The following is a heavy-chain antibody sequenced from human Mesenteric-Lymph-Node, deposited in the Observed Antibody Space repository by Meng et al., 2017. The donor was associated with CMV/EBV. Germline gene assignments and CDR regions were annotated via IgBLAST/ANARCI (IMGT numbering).Heavy chain of an antibody. CDR2: IYYSGST. CDR1: GAISTSS. J-gene: IGHJ2*01. CDR3: AGGITRDL. V-gene: IGHV4-59*01. D-gene: IGHD3-10*01. Sequence: SETLSLTCTVCGAISTSSCNWSRQPPGKGLEWIGYIYYSGSTNYNPSLKSRVTISVDTSKNQFSLKLSSVTAADTAVYYCAGGITRDLWGRGTLVTVSS.